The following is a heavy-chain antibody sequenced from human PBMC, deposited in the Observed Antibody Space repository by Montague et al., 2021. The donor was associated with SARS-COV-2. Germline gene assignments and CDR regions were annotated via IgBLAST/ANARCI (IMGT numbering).Heavy chain of an antibody. Sequence: SETLSLTCSVSGGSISGYFWSWIRQPAGKGLEWIGRIYPSGGIFDSGRTNYHPSLKSRVTVSIDTSRNQFSLSLNSVTAADTAVYFCARDSDFSSWREAEDYFDYWGQGILVAVSS. CDR2: IYPSGGIFDSGRT. D-gene: IGHD6-13*01. CDR1: GGSISGYF. V-gene: IGHV4-4*07. J-gene: IGHJ4*02. CDR3: ARDSDFSSWREAEDYFDY.